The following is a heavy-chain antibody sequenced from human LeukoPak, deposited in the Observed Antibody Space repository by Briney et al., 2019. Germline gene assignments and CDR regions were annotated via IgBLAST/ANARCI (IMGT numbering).Heavy chain of an antibody. CDR3: ARGGVVTTTPRFDP. Sequence: SETLSLTCTVSHGSIRSGGYYWSWIRQHPEKGLEWIGHIYHTGSTHYNASLKSRLTMSVDTSRNQFSLRLDSVTVADTAVYYCARGGVVTTTPRFDPWGQGTLVIVSS. CDR1: HGSIRSGGYY. CDR2: IYHTGST. V-gene: IGHV4-31*03. J-gene: IGHJ5*02. D-gene: IGHD1-1*01.